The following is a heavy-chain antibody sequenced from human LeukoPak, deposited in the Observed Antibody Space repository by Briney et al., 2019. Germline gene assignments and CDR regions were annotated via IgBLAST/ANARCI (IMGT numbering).Heavy chain of an antibody. CDR3: ARTVQYNWFDP. V-gene: IGHV4-30-2*01. D-gene: IGHD6-6*01. CDR1: GGSISSGGYS. Sequence: PSETLSLTCAVSGGSISSGGYSWSWIRQPPGKGLEWIGYIYHSGSTYYNPSLKSRVTISVDRSKNQFSLELSSVTAADTAVYYCARTVQYNWFDPWGQGTLVTVSS. CDR2: IYHSGST. J-gene: IGHJ5*02.